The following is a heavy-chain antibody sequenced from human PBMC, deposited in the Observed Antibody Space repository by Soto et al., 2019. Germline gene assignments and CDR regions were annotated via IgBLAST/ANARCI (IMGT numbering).Heavy chain of an antibody. CDR1: GFTFSGHA. CDR2: ISYDGGTK. CDR3: ARGEDTSGLFDF. V-gene: IGHV3-30-3*01. J-gene: IGHJ4*02. Sequence: QVQLVESGGGVVQPGRSLRLSCAASGFTFSGHAMHWVRQAPDKGLEWVAVISYDGGTKYYADSVKGRFTISRDNSKNTLYLQMNRLRAEDTTLYYCARGEDTSGLFDFWGQGTLVSVSS. D-gene: IGHD1-26*01.